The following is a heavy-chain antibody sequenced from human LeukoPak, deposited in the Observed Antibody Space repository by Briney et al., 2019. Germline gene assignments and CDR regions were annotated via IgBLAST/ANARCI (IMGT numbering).Heavy chain of an antibody. Sequence: GGSLRLSCAASGFTFANFAMSWVRQAPGRGLEWVSAISGVGRTTYYADSVKGRFTISRDNSNNMLYLEMNNLGAEDTAIYYCAKYNNYDDSGYYLNYWGQGTLVTVSS. CDR3: AKYNNYDDSGYYLNY. CDR1: GFTFANFA. V-gene: IGHV3-23*01. CDR2: ISGVGRTT. D-gene: IGHD3-22*01. J-gene: IGHJ4*02.